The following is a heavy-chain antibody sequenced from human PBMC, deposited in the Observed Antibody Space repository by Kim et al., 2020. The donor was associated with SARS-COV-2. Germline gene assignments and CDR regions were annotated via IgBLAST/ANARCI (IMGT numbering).Heavy chain of an antibody. CDR2: INTNTGNP. D-gene: IGHD3-3*01. Sequence: ASVKVSCKASGYTFTSYAMNWVRQAPGQGLEWMGWINTNTGNPTYAQGFTGRFVFSLDTSVSTAYLQISSLKAEDTAVYYCARDRRTTIFGVVIGDYYGMDVWAKGPRSPSP. CDR1: GYTFTSYA. V-gene: IGHV7-4-1*02. CDR3: ARDRRTTIFGVVIGDYYGMDV. J-gene: IGHJ6*02.